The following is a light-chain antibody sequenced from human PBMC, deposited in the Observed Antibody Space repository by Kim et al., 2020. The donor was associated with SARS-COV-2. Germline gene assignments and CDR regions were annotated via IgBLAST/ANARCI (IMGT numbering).Light chain of an antibody. CDR1: QSVSSSY. CDR3: QQYGSSPRS. J-gene: IGKJ2*03. Sequence: LSPGEIVTLSCRASQSVSSSYLAWYQQKPGQAPRLLIYGASSRATGIPDRFSGSGSGTDFTLTISRLEPEDFAVYYCQQYGSSPRSFGQGTKLEI. V-gene: IGKV3-20*01. CDR2: GAS.